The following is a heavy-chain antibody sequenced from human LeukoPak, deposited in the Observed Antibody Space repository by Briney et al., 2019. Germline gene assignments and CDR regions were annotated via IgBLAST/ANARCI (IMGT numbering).Heavy chain of an antibody. D-gene: IGHD2-15*01. Sequence: PETLSLTCTVSGDSIRSSYWCWIWQPPGKGVEWGGYIFSSGATDSNPSLKSRVTISVDTSKNQFSLKLSSVTAAYTAVYYCARTYCSGGSCHFDYWGQGTLVTVSS. J-gene: IGHJ4*02. CDR1: GDSIRSSY. CDR2: IFSSGAT. V-gene: IGHV4-59*08. CDR3: ARTYCSGGSCHFDY.